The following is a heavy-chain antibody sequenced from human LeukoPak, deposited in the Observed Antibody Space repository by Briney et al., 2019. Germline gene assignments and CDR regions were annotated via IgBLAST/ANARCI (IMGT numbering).Heavy chain of an antibody. V-gene: IGHV1-69*13. CDR2: IIPIFGTA. J-gene: IGHJ4*02. CDR1: GGTFSSYA. D-gene: IGHD3/OR15-3a*01. Sequence: ASVKVSCKASGGTFSSYAISWVRQAPGQGLEWMGGIIPIFGTANYAQKFQGRVTITADESTSTAYMELSSLRSEDTAVCYCADSSADWLCWNWGQGTLVTVSS. CDR3: ADSSADWLCWN.